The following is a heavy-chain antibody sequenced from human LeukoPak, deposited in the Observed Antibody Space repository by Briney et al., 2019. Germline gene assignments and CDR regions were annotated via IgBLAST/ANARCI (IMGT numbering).Heavy chain of an antibody. Sequence: SVKVSCKACGGTFSIYTISWVRQAPGQGLEWMGRIIPILGIANYAQKFQGRVTITADKSTSTAYMELSSLRSEDTAVYYCARCLSLSYYYYMDVWGKGTTVTVSS. CDR1: GGTFSIYT. CDR2: IIPILGIA. J-gene: IGHJ6*03. CDR3: ARCLSLSYYYYMDV. D-gene: IGHD5/OR15-5a*01. V-gene: IGHV1-69*02.